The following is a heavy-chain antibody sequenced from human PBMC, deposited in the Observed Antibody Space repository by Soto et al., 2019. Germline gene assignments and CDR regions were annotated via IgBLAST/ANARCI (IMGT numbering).Heavy chain of an antibody. V-gene: IGHV3-7*01. CDR1: GFIFSDYW. J-gene: IGHJ4*02. CDR2: IKEDGSEK. Sequence: GGSLRLSCAAPGFIFSDYWMSWVRQAPGKGLEWVANIKEDGSEKYYVDSVKGRFTISRDNAKNSLYLQVNSLRAEDTAVYYCTRHPFGNFDYWGQGTLVTVSS. D-gene: IGHD3-10*01. CDR3: TRHPFGNFDY.